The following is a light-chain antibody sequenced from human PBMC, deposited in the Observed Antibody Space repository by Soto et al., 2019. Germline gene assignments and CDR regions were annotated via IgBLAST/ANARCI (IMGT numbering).Light chain of an antibody. Sequence: DIQMTQSPSTLSASVGDRVTINCRASQSISTWLAWYQQKSGKAPKLLIYEASTLGSGVPSRFSGSGSGTEFTLTISSLQPDDFATYYCRQYESYSPLTLGGGTKVDIK. CDR3: RQYESYSPLT. J-gene: IGKJ4*01. CDR1: QSISTW. V-gene: IGKV1-5*03. CDR2: EAS.